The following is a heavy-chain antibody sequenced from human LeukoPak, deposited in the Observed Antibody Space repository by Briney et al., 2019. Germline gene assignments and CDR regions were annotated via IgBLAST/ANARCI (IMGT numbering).Heavy chain of an antibody. D-gene: IGHD1-26*01. V-gene: IGHV3-30*04. J-gene: IGHJ4*02. CDR1: GFTFSSYA. CDR3: ASVSGSYSTYLDY. CDR2: ISYDGSNK. Sequence: GGSLRLSCAASGFTFSSYAMHWVRQAPGEGLEWVAVISYDGSNKYYADSVKGRFTISRDNSKNTLYLQMNSLRAEDTAVYYCASVSGSYSTYLDYWGQGTLVTVSS.